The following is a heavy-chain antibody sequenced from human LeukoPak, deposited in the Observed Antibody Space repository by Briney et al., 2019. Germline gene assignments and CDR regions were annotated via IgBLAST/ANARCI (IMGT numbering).Heavy chain of an antibody. D-gene: IGHD6-13*01. CDR2: INRDGSEK. J-gene: IGHJ4*02. Sequence: PGGSLGLSCAGSGFIFTNEWMTWVRQAPGRGPEWVASINRDGSEKYYMDSVKGRFSISRDNAENSLFLLMKNLRVEDTAIYYCVRGGWSSSNYWVYWGQGTLVTVSS. V-gene: IGHV3-7*01. CDR1: GFIFTNEW. CDR3: VRGGWSSSNYWVY.